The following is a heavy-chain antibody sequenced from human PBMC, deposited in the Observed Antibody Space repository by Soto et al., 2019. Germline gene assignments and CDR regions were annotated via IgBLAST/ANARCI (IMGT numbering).Heavy chain of an antibody. CDR2: ILYSGST. CDR1: GGSISCHY. Sequence: SETLSLTCTVSGGSISCHYWIWIRQSPGRGLEWIGYILYSGSTNYNPSLKSRVTLSADTSKNQFSLRLSSVTAADTAVYYCARVGSSGWSPDYWGQGTLVTVSS. V-gene: IGHV4-59*11. J-gene: IGHJ4*02. CDR3: ARVGSSGWSPDY. D-gene: IGHD6-19*01.